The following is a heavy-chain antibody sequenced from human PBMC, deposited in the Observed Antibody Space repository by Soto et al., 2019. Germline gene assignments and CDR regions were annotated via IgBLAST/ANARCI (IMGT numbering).Heavy chain of an antibody. V-gene: IGHV3-7*01. D-gene: IGHD5-18*01. CDR1: EFSFRSHW. CDR2: INEDGSQK. Sequence: GGSLRLSCAASEFSFRSHWMTWVRQAPGKGLEWVALINEDGSQKYYVGSVKGRFIISRDNAKDSVYMQMDSLRAGDTAVYFCARVGRYGWDFDHWGQGTLVTVSS. J-gene: IGHJ4*02. CDR3: ARVGRYGWDFDH.